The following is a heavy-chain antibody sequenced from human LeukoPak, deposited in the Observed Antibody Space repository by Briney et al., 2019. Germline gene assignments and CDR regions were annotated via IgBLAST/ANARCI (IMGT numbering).Heavy chain of an antibody. Sequence: SGTLSRTCAVYGDSFSGYYWSWIRQSPGTGLEWIGEVNDRGTTNYNPNLKSRVTISVVTSSNQFSLRLTSVTAADTAIYFCATRRGGPYPYYFDHWDQGALVTVSS. CDR2: VNDRGTT. D-gene: IGHD2-15*01. J-gene: IGHJ4*02. CDR3: ATRRGGPYPYYFDH. CDR1: GDSFSGYY. V-gene: IGHV4-34*01.